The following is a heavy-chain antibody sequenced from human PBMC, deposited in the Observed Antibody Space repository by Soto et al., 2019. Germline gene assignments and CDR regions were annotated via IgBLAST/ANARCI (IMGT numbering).Heavy chain of an antibody. Sequence: EVQLVESGGGLVQPGGSLRLSCAGAGFTFSSYWMNWVRQAPGKGLERVASIKYDGSEKYYVDSVKGRFTISRDNAKNSLYLQMNSLRAEDTAVYYCARRNYGDYWGQGTLVTVSS. D-gene: IGHD4-4*01. CDR2: IKYDGSEK. CDR1: GFTFSSYW. CDR3: ARRNYGDY. J-gene: IGHJ4*02. V-gene: IGHV3-7*01.